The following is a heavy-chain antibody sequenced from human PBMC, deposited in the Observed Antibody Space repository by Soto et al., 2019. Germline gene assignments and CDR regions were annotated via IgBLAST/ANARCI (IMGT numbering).Heavy chain of an antibody. J-gene: IGHJ2*01. CDR2: IYYSGST. V-gene: IGHV4-59*01. CDR1: GGSISSYY. D-gene: IGHD3-9*01. Sequence: QVQLQESGPGLVKPSETLSLTCTVSGGSISSYYWSWIRQPPGKGLEWIGYIYYSGSTNYNPYLKSRVTISVDTSKNQFSLKLSSVTAADTAVYYCARARYYDILTGYPYWYFDLWGRGTLVTVSS. CDR3: ARARYYDILTGYPYWYFDL.